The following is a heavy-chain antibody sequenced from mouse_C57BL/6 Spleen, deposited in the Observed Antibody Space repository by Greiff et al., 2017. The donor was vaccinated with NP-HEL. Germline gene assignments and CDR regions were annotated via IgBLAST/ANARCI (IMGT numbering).Heavy chain of an antibody. V-gene: IGHV1-15*01. D-gene: IGHD1-1*01. CDR2: IDPETGGT. CDR1: GYTFTDYE. CDR3: TREGDYYGSSYDYAMDY. Sequence: QVQLKESGAELVRPGASVTLSCKASGYTFTDYEMHWVKQTPVHGLEWIGAIDPETGGTAYNQKFKGKAILTADKSSSTAYMELRSLTSEDSAVYYCTREGDYYGSSYDYAMDYWGQGTSVTVSS. J-gene: IGHJ4*01.